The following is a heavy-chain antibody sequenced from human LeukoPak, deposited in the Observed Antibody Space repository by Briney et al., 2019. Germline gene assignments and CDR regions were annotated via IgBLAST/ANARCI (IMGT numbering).Heavy chain of an antibody. D-gene: IGHD6-13*01. V-gene: IGHV3-21*01. Sequence: GGSLRLSCAASGFTFSSYSMNWVRQAPGKGLEWVSSISSSSSYVYYADSVKGRFTISRDNAKNSLYLQMNSLRAEDTAVYYCARDRVSSSWYSGWFDPWGQGTLVTVSS. CDR1: GFTFSSYS. CDR3: ARDRVSSSWYSGWFDP. CDR2: ISSSSSYV. J-gene: IGHJ5*02.